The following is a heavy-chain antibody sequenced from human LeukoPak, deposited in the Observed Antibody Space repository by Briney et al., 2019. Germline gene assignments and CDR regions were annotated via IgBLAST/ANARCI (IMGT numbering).Heavy chain of an antibody. J-gene: IGHJ6*04. CDR3: ARAWYSSSEVDV. V-gene: IGHV4-38-2*02. CDR1: GYSISSGYY. D-gene: IGHD6-13*01. Sequence: SGTLSLTCTVSGYSISSGYYWGWIRQPPGKGLEWIGSIYHSGSTYYNPSLKSRVTISVDTSKNQFSLKLSSVTAADTAVYYCARAWYSSSEVDVWGKGTTVTVSS. CDR2: IYHSGST.